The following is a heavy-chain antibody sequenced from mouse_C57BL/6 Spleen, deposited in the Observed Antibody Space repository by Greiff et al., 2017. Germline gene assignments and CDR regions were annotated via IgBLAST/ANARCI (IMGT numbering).Heavy chain of an antibody. CDR2: ISDGGSYT. D-gene: IGHD2-4*01. CDR3: ARDDSWYFDV. J-gene: IGHJ1*03. Sequence: EVQRVESGGGLVKPGGSLKLSCAASGFTFSSYAMSWVRQTPEKRLEWVATISDGGSYTYYPDNVKGRFTISRDNAKNNLYLQMSHLKSEDTAMYYCARDDSWYFDVWGTGTTVTVSS. V-gene: IGHV5-4*01. CDR1: GFTFSSYA.